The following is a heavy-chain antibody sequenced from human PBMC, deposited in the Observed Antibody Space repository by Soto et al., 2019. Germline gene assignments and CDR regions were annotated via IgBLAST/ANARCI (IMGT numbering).Heavy chain of an antibody. J-gene: IGHJ3*01. CDR1: GDSITNSRW. V-gene: IGHV4-4*02. CDR2: ILHSGET. D-gene: IGHD6-19*01. CDR3: AYSTGWYRHDV. Sequence: QVQLQESGPGLVKPSGTLSLTCAVSGDSITNSRWWTWVRQPPGKGLEWIGDILHSGETNYNPSLKSRVIISVDKSQNQFSLRVSSVTAADTAVYYCAYSTGWYRHDVWGQGTLVTVSS.